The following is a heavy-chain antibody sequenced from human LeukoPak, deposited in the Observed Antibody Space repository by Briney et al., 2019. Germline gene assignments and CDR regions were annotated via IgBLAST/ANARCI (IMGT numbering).Heavy chain of an antibody. CDR2: IGSSSSTI. D-gene: IGHD5-18*01. CDR3: ARDQGHSYGPYYYYGMDV. Sequence: HTGGSLRLSCAASGFSFSSYGMNWVRQAPGKGLEWVSYIGSSSSTIYYADSVKGRFTISRDNAKNSLYLQMNSLRDEDTAVYYCARDQGHSYGPYYYYGMDVWGQGTTVTVSS. V-gene: IGHV3-48*02. CDR1: GFSFSSYG. J-gene: IGHJ6*02.